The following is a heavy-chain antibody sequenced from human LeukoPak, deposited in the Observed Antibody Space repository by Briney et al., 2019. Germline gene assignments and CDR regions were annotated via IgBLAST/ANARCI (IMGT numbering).Heavy chain of an antibody. Sequence: GGSLRLYCAASGFTFDAYAMHWVRQAPGKGLEWVSLISGDGGSTYYADSVKGRFTISRDNSKNSLYLQMNSLRTEDTALYYCAKDMTSPSDGIVGALDFDYWGQGTLVTVSS. V-gene: IGHV3-43*02. CDR2: ISGDGGST. D-gene: IGHD1-26*01. CDR1: GFTFDAYA. J-gene: IGHJ4*02. CDR3: AKDMTSPSDGIVGALDFDY.